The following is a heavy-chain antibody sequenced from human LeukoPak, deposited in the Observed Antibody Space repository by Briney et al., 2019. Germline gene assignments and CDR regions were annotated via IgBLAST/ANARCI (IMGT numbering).Heavy chain of an antibody. J-gene: IGHJ4*02. CDR3: ARADKTSSSGRWYFDY. D-gene: IGHD6-6*01. CDR2: ISYDGSNK. Sequence: PGGSLRLSCAASGFTFSSYGMHWVRQAPGKGLEWVAVISYDGSNKYYADSVKGRFTISRDNSKNTLYLQMNSLRAEDTAVYYCARADKTSSSGRWYFDYWGQGTLVTVSS. V-gene: IGHV3-30*03. CDR1: GFTFSSYG.